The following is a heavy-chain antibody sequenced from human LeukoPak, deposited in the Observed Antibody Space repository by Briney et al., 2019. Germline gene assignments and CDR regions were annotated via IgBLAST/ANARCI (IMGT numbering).Heavy chain of an antibody. D-gene: IGHD5-24*01. J-gene: IGHJ4*02. CDR2: INSDGSST. V-gene: IGHV3-74*01. Sequence: GGSLRLSCAASGFTFSSYWMHWVRQTPGQGLVWVSRINSDGSSTSYADSVKGRFTISRDNAKNTLFLHMNSLRAEDTAVYYCANGWLQPLDYWGQGTLVTVSS. CDR1: GFTFSSYW. CDR3: ANGWLQPLDY.